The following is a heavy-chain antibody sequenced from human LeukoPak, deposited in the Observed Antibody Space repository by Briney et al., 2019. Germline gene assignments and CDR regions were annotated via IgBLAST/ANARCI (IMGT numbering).Heavy chain of an antibody. Sequence: GGTLRLSCAASGFTFSSYSMNWVRQAPGKGLKGGSSISSSSSYIYYADSVKGRFTISRDNAKNSLYLHMNSLRAEDTAVYYCARDLRRDCSSTSCYEDYGGQGTLVTVAS. CDR3: ARDLRRDCSSTSCYEDY. V-gene: IGHV3-21*01. CDR2: ISSSSSYI. J-gene: IGHJ4*02. CDR1: GFTFSSYS. D-gene: IGHD2-2*01.